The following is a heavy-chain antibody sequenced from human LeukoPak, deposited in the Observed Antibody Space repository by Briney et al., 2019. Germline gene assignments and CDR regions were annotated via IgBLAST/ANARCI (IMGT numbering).Heavy chain of an antibody. CDR2: INHSGST. Sequence: SETLSLTCAVYGGSFSGYYGSWIRQPPGKGLEWIGEINHSGSTNYNPSLKSRVTISVDTSKNQFSLKLSSVTAADTAVYYCARVGAAGNLDYWGQGTLVTVSS. J-gene: IGHJ4*02. D-gene: IGHD6-13*01. CDR3: ARVGAAGNLDY. V-gene: IGHV4-34*01. CDR1: GGSFSGYY.